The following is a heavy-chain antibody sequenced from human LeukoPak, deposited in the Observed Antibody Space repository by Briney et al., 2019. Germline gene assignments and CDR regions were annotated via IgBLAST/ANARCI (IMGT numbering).Heavy chain of an antibody. CDR1: GFTFGSHA. CDR2: ISSSSSTI. V-gene: IGHV3-48*04. CDR3: ARDRGGSYSAIDY. J-gene: IGHJ4*02. D-gene: IGHD1-26*01. Sequence: GGSLRLSCAPSGFTFGSHAMHWVREAPGKGLEWVSFISSSSSTIYYADSVKGRFTISRDNAKNSLYLQMNSLRAEDTAVYYYARDRGGSYSAIDYWGQGTLVTVSS.